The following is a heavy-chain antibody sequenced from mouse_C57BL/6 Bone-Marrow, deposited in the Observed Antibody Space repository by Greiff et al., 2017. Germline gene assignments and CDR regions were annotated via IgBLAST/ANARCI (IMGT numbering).Heavy chain of an antibody. D-gene: IGHD1-1*01. V-gene: IGHV1-81*01. CDR3: ARGEYGSSYPFAY. CDR1: GYTFTSYG. CDR2: IYPRSGNT. Sequence: QVQLKESGAELARPGASVKLSCKASGYTFTSYGLSWVKQRTGQGLEWIGEIYPRSGNTYYNAKFKGKATLTADKSSSTAYMELRSLTSEDSAVYFCARGEYGSSYPFAYWGQGTLVTVSA. J-gene: IGHJ3*01.